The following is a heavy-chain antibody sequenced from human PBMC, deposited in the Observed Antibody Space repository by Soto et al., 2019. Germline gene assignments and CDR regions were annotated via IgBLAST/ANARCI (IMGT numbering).Heavy chain of an antibody. J-gene: IGHJ4*02. CDR3: AKPQYSGSYTDY. CDR2: ISGSGGST. Sequence: GGSLRLSCAASGFTFSSYGMHWVRQAPGKGLEWVSAISGSGGSTYYADSVKGRFTISRDNSKNTLYLQMNSLRAEDTAVYYCAKPQYSGSYTDYWGQGTLVTVSS. V-gene: IGHV3-23*01. D-gene: IGHD1-26*01. CDR1: GFTFSSYG.